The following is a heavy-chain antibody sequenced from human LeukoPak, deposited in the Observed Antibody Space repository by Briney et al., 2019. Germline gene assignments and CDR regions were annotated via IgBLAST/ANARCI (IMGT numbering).Heavy chain of an antibody. CDR3: ARNDPTSQYSDY. D-gene: IGHD1-1*01. J-gene: IGHJ4*02. CDR1: GYSFTSYW. Sequence: GESLQISCKGSGYSFTSYWIAWVRPLPGKGLEWMGIIYPGDFDTRKSPSFRGQVTISADMSISTAYLQWSGLKASDTAMYYCARNDPTSQYSDYWGQGTLVTVSS. CDR2: IYPGDFDT. V-gene: IGHV5-51*01.